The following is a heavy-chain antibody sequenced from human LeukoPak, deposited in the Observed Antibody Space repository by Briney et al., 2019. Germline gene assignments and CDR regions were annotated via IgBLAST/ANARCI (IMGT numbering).Heavy chain of an antibody. CDR2: IKRDGSEE. V-gene: IGHV3-7*01. J-gene: IGHJ4*02. CDR1: GFTFSSYW. CDR3: ASTWNYLYFDY. D-gene: IGHD1-7*01. Sequence: GGSLRLSCAGSGFTFSSYWMSWVRQAPGKGLEWVASIKRDGSEEYYVDSVKGRFTISRDNAKNSVYLQMNSLRTEDTAVYYCASTWNYLYFDYWGQGTLVTVSS.